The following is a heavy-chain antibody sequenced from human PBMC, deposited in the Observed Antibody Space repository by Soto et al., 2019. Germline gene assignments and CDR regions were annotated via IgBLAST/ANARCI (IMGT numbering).Heavy chain of an antibody. Sequence: QVQLVQSGAEVKKPGSSVKVSYKASGGTFSSYTISWVRQAPGQGLEWMGRIIPILGIANYAQKFQGRVTITADKSTSTAYMELSSLRSEDTAVYYCALVSQAAAGTSVLDYWGQGTLVTVSS. J-gene: IGHJ4*02. V-gene: IGHV1-69*02. CDR2: IIPILGIA. CDR1: GGTFSSYT. CDR3: ALVSQAAAGTSVLDY. D-gene: IGHD6-13*01.